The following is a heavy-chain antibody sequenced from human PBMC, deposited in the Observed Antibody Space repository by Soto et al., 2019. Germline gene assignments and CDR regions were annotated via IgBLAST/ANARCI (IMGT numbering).Heavy chain of an antibody. Sequence: GGSLRLSCAASGFTFSSSAMSWVRQAPGKGLEWVSAISGSGGSTYYADSVKGRFTISRDNSKNTLYLQMNSLRAEDTAVYYCAKDTRIFPLNWFDPWGKGTLVTVSS. V-gene: IGHV3-23*01. CDR2: ISGSGGST. D-gene: IGHD3-3*01. CDR3: AKDTRIFPLNWFDP. J-gene: IGHJ5*02. CDR1: GFTFSSSA.